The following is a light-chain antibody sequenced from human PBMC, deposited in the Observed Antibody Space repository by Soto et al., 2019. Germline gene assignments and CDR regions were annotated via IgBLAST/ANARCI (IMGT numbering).Light chain of an antibody. CDR1: SDDY. Sequence: QSALTQPASVSGSPGQSITISCTGTSDDYVSWYQQHPGKAPKLMIYGVTNRPSGVSTRFSGSKSGNAASLTISGLQTEDEAAYYCSSYTNSKTLLFGTGTKVTVL. CDR3: SSYTNSKTLL. CDR2: GVT. J-gene: IGLJ1*01. V-gene: IGLV2-14*01.